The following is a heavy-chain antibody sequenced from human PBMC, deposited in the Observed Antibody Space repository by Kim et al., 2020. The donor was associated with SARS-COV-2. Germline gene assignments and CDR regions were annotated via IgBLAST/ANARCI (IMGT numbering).Heavy chain of an antibody. V-gene: IGHV3-23*01. J-gene: IGHJ4*02. D-gene: IGHD6-6*01. Sequence: GRFTISRDNSKNTLYLQMNSLRAEDTAVYYCAKRTLMWQLVEGVGGQFDYWGQGTLVTVSS. CDR3: AKRTLMWQLVEGVGGQFDY.